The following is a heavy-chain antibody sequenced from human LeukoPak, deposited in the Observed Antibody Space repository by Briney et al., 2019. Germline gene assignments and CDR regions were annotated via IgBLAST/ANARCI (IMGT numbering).Heavy chain of an antibody. CDR1: GFTFSNYW. V-gene: IGHV3-7*01. CDR2: IKADGSEK. CDR3: ARDPCCYSSSWGPYFDY. J-gene: IGHJ4*02. Sequence: GGSLRLSCAASGFTFSNYWISWVRQAPEKGLEWVANIKADGSEKQYVDSVKGRFTISRDNAKNSLYLQMDSLRAEDTAVYYCARDPCCYSSSWGPYFDYWGQGTLVTVSS. D-gene: IGHD2-2*01.